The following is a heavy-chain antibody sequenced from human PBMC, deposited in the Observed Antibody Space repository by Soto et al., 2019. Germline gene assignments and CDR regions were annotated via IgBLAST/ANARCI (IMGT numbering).Heavy chain of an antibody. CDR3: ARVRGPREYYFDY. D-gene: IGHD3-10*01. CDR1: GGTFSSYT. J-gene: IGHJ4*02. CDR2: IIPILGIA. V-gene: IGHV1-69*02. Sequence: SVKVSCKASGGTFSSYTISWVRQAPGQGLEWMGRIIPILGIANYAQKFQGRVTITADKSTSTAYMELSSLRSEDTAVYYCARVRGPREYYFDYWGQGTLVTVSS.